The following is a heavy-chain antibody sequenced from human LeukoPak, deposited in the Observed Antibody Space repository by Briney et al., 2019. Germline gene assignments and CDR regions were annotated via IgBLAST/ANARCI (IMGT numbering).Heavy chain of an antibody. J-gene: IGHJ4*02. Sequence: SETLSLTCTVSGDSISSTNYYWGWIRQPPGKGLEWIGSIYYSGSTYYNPSLESRVTISVDTSKNQFSLKLSSVTAADTAVYYCATSGWYLLPGVYWGQGTLVTVSS. CDR2: IYYSGST. D-gene: IGHD6-19*01. V-gene: IGHV4-39*01. CDR1: GDSISSTNYY. CDR3: ATSGWYLLPGVY.